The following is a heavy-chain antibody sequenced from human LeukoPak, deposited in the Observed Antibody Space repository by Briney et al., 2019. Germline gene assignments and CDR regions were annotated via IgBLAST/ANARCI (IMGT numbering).Heavy chain of an antibody. D-gene: IGHD5-18*01. CDR1: GFTFGGYA. J-gene: IGHJ3*02. V-gene: IGHV3-23*01. CDR2: IGGGGENT. CDR3: AKVITAGWQKDDLDI. Sequence: GGSLRLSCAASGFTFGGYAMSWVRQAPGKGLEWVSTIGGGGENTYYADSAKGRFTNSRDNSKNTLYLQMNNLGAEDTALYYCAKVITAGWQKDDLDIWGRGTMVTVSS.